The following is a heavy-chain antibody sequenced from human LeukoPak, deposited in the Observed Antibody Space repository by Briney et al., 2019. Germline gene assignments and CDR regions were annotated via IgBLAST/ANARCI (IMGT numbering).Heavy chain of an antibody. CDR2: MNPDNGDT. CDR3: ARGLGTYDSSELTWPMISF. D-gene: IGHD3-22*01. Sequence: ASVKVSCKASGYTFICYEINWVRQATGQGLEWMGWMNPDNGDTAYAQKFQGRITMTRSTSISTAYLELSGLRSEDTAVYYCARGLGTYDSSELTWPMISFWGQGTLVTVSS. V-gene: IGHV1-8*01. J-gene: IGHJ4*02. CDR1: GYTFICYE.